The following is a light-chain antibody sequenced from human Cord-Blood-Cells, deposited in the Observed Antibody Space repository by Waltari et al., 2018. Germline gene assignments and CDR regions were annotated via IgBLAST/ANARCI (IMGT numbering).Light chain of an antibody. CDR3: NPRDSSGNHVV. J-gene: IGLJ2*01. Sequence: SSEMTHDPAVSVALGQTVRITCQGDSLRGYYARWYQQKPGQAPVLVIYGKTNRPSGLPDRFSGSSSGNTASLTITGAQAEDEADYYCNPRDSSGNHVVFGGGTKLTVL. CDR1: SLRGYY. V-gene: IGLV3-19*01. CDR2: GKT.